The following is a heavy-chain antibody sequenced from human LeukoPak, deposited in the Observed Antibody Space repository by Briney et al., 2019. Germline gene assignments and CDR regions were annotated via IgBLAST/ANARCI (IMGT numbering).Heavy chain of an antibody. J-gene: IGHJ4*02. CDR3: AVWFGELSPFDY. V-gene: IGHV1-69*01. CDR1: GGTFSSYA. CDR2: IIPIFGTA. Sequence: SVHVSLRASGGTFSSYAISWVRQAPAQGLEWMGGIIPIFGTANYAQKFQGRVTITADESTSTAYMELSSLRSEDTAVYYCAVWFGELSPFDYWGQGTLVTVSS. D-gene: IGHD3-10*01.